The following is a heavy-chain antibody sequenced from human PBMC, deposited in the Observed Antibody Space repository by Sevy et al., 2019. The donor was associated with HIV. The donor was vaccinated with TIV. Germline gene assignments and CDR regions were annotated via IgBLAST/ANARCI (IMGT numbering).Heavy chain of an antibody. D-gene: IGHD2-8*01. CDR2: ISYDGSNK. CDR1: GFTFSSYG. V-gene: IGHV3-30*03. Sequence: GGSVRLSCAASGFTFSSYGMHWVRQAPGKGLEWVAVISYDGSNKYYADSVKGRFTISRDNSKNTLYLQMNSLRAEDTAVYYCAFFVRPYGMDVWGQGTTVTVSS. J-gene: IGHJ6*02. CDR3: AFFVRPYGMDV.